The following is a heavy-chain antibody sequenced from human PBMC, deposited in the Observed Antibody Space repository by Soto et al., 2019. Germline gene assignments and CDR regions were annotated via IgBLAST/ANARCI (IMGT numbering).Heavy chain of an antibody. CDR3: ARERYCSGGSCLQRFDP. V-gene: IGHV1-18*01. CDR1: GYTFTSYG. J-gene: IGHJ5*02. CDR2: ISAYNGNT. Sequence: ASVKVSCKASGYTFTSYGISWVRQAPGQGLEWMGWISAYNGNTNYAQKLQGRVTMTTDTSKNQFSLKLNSVTAADTAVYYCARERYCSGGSCLQRFDPWGQGTLVTVSS. D-gene: IGHD2-15*01.